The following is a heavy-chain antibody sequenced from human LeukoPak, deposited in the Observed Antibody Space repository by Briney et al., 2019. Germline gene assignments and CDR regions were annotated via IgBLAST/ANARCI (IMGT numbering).Heavy chain of an antibody. Sequence: GGSLRLSCAASGFTFSDYYMSWIRQAPGKGLEWVSYISSSSSYTNYADSVKGRFTISRDNAKNSLYLQMNSLRAEDTAVYYCARGGSWFPSDYWGQGTLVTVSS. CDR3: ARGGSWFPSDY. CDR2: ISSSSSYT. V-gene: IGHV3-11*05. CDR1: GFTFSDYY. J-gene: IGHJ4*02. D-gene: IGHD6-13*01.